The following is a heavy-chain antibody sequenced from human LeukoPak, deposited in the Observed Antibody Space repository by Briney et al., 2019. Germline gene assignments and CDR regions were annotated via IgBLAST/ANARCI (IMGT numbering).Heavy chain of an antibody. D-gene: IGHD2-21*02. CDR1: GDSVSSNSAA. CDR2: TYYRSKWYN. J-gene: IGHJ5*02. CDR3: ARDITYCGGDCYPNWFDP. Sequence: SQTLSLTCAISGDSVSSNSAAWNWIRQSPSRGLEWLGRTYYRSKWYNDYAVSVKSRITINPDTSKNQFSLQLNSVTPEDTAVYYRARDITYCGGDCYPNWFDPWGQGTLVTVSS. V-gene: IGHV6-1*01.